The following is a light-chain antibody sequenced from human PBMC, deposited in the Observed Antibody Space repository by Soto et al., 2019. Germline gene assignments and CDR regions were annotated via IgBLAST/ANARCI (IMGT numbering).Light chain of an antibody. CDR2: ATS. J-gene: IGKJ4*01. CDR3: QQSTTTPLT. V-gene: IGKV1-39*01. CDR1: QSVSSD. Sequence: DIQMTQSPSSLSASVGDRITSTCLASQSVSSDLNWYQQKPGKAPKLLIRATSSLQSGVPSRFSGSGSGTDFTLTISSLQPEDFATDYIQQSTTTPLTFGRGTQVEIK.